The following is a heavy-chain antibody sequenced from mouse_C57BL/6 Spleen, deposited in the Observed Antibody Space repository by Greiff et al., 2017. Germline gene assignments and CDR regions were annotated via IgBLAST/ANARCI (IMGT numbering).Heavy chain of an antibody. D-gene: IGHD1-1*01. J-gene: IGHJ2*01. CDR2: IYPGNSDT. V-gene: IGHV1-5*01. Sequence: EVQLQQSGTVLARPGASVKMSCKTSGYTFTSYWMHWVKQRPGQGLEWIGAIYPGNSDTSYNQKFKGKAKLTAVTSASTAYMELSSLTNEDSAVYYCTRDGTSPYGSSYGYFDYWGQGTTLTVSS. CDR3: TRDGTSPYGSSYGYFDY. CDR1: GYTFTSYW.